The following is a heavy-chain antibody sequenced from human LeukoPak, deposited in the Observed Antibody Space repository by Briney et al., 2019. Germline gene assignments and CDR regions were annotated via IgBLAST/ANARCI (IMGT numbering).Heavy chain of an antibody. CDR2: ISGTSTYI. J-gene: IGHJ6*04. V-gene: IGHV3-21*01. D-gene: IGHD6-13*01. CDR3: ARVGAAGSVDV. Sequence: GGSLRLSCATSGFTFDKYFIHWVRQAPGKGLDWVSSISGTSTYIDYADSVKGRFTISRDNAKNSLYLQMNSLRAEDTAVYYCARVGAAGSVDVWGKGTTVTVSS. CDR1: GFTFDKYF.